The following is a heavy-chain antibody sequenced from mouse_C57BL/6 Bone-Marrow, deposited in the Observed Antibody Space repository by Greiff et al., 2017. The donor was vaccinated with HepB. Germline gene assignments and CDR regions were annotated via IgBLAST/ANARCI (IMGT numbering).Heavy chain of an antibody. CDR2: IYPGGGYT. CDR3: ARGNYDYDRGYAMDY. Sequence: QVQLQQSGAELVRPGTSVKMSCKASGYTFTNYWIGWAKQRPGHGLEWIGDIYPGGGYTNYNEKFKGKATLTADKSSSTAYMQFSSLTSEDSAIYYGARGNYDYDRGYAMDYWGQGTSVTVSS. J-gene: IGHJ4*01. CDR1: GYTFTNYW. V-gene: IGHV1-63*01. D-gene: IGHD2-4*01.